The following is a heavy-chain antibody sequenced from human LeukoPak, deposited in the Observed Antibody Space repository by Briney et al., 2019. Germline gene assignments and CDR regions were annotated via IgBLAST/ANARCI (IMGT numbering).Heavy chain of an antibody. CDR2: ISYDGNNK. CDR1: GFSFSRYG. J-gene: IGHJ3*02. CDR3: ASNEVYDSSGYSYDAFDI. Sequence: GGSLRLSCAASGFSFSRYGMHWVRQVPGKGLEWVTVISYDGNNKYYGDSVKGRFTISRDNSKNTLYLQMNSLRAEDTAVYYCASNEVYDSSGYSYDAFDIWGQGTMVTVSS. D-gene: IGHD3-22*01. V-gene: IGHV3-30*03.